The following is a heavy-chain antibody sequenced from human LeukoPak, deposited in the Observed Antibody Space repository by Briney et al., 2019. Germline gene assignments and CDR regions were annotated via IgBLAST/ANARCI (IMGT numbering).Heavy chain of an antibody. CDR3: ASSTLSVGSSLTFDL. V-gene: IGHV3-30-3*01. J-gene: IGHJ3*01. CDR1: GFTFSHYA. CDR2: ISRDGSTE. D-gene: IGHD1-26*01. Sequence: PGGSLRLSCAASGFTFSHYAMHWVRQAPGKGLDWVAVISRDGSTEYYADSVKGRFTISRDNANNSLYLQVNSLRAEDSAVYYCASSTLSVGSSLTFDLWGHGTLVTVSS.